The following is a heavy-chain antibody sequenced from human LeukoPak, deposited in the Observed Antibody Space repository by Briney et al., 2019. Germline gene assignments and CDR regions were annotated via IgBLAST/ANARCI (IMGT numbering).Heavy chain of an antibody. CDR1: GYSFTSYW. D-gene: IGHD1-26*01. CDR2: IYPGDSDT. J-gene: IGHJ4*02. CDR3: ARLIRIVGATTRGHFFDY. V-gene: IGHV5-51*01. Sequence: GESLKISCKGSGYSFTSYWIGWVRQMPGKGLEWMGIIYPGDSDTRYSPSFQGQVTISADKSISTAYLQWSSLKASDTAMYYCARLIRIVGATTRGHFFDYWGQGTLVTVSS.